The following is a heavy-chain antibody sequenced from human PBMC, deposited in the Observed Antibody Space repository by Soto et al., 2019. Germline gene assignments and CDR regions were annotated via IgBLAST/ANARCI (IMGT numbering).Heavy chain of an antibody. V-gene: IGHV3-23*01. J-gene: IGHJ4*02. CDR3: AKISSGYPSLGPSWWSPDY. Sequence: GGSLRLSCAASGFTFSSYAMSWVRQAPGKGLEWVSAISGSGGSTYYADSVKGRFTISRDNSKNTLYLQMNSLRAEDTAVYYCAKISSGYPSLGPSWWSPDYWGQGTLVTVSS. CDR1: GFTFSSYA. D-gene: IGHD3-3*01. CDR2: ISGSGGST.